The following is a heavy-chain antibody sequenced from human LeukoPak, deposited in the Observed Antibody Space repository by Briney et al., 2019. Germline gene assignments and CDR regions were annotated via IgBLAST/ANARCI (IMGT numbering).Heavy chain of an antibody. CDR1: GYTFTGNY. CDR3: ARAWLRPNWFDP. J-gene: IGHJ5*02. D-gene: IGHD5-12*01. CDR2: INPNSGGT. Sequence: ASVKVSCKASGYTFTGNYMHWVRQAPGQGLEWVGWINPNSGGTNYAQKFQGRVTMTRDTSISTAYMELSRLRSDDTAVYYCARAWLRPNWFDPWGQGTLVTVSS. V-gene: IGHV1-2*02.